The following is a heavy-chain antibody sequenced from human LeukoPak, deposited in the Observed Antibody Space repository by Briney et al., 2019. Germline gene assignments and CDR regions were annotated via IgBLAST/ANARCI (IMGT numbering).Heavy chain of an antibody. Sequence: SETLSLTCTVSGGSISGYYWNWIRQPPGKGLEWIGYIYYSGSTDSNPSLKSRVTISVDTSKNQFSLNLNSVTATDTAVYYCARAVGHYWPFDMWGQGTMVTVSS. CDR3: ARAVGHYWPFDM. V-gene: IGHV4-59*12. CDR1: GGSISGYY. J-gene: IGHJ3*02. CDR2: IYYSGST. D-gene: IGHD1-26*01.